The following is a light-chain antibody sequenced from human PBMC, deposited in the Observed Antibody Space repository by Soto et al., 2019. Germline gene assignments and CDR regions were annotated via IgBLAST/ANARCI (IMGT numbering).Light chain of an antibody. J-gene: IGKJ3*01. CDR3: QKYNSAPLT. V-gene: IGKV1-27*01. Sequence: DIQMTQSPSSLSASVGDRVTITCRASEGISNYLAWYQQKPGKVPKLLIYAASTLQSGVPSRFSGSGSGTEFTLTISSLQPEDGAAYYCQKYNSAPLTFGTGTKVDIK. CDR1: EGISNY. CDR2: AAS.